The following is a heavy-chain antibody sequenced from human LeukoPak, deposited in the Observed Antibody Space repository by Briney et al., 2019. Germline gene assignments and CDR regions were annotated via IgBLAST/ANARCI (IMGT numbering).Heavy chain of an antibody. Sequence: GGSLRLSCAASGFTVSSNYMSWVRQPPGKGLEWVSVIYSGGSTYYADSVKGRFTISRDNSKNTLYLQMNSLRAEDTAVYYCARGASIAAAGTFDYWGQGTLVTVSS. CDR3: ARGASIAAAGTFDY. CDR2: IYSGGST. CDR1: GFTVSSNY. D-gene: IGHD6-13*01. J-gene: IGHJ4*02. V-gene: IGHV3-53*01.